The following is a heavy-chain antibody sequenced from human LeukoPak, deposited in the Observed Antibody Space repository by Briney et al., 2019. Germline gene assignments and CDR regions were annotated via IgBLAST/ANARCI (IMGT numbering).Heavy chain of an antibody. Sequence: GGSLRLSCAASGFTFSSYSMNWVRQAPGKGLEWVSSISSSSSYIYYADSVEGRFTISRDNAKNSLYLQMNSLRAEDTAVYYCARDGALSGGVEMATTPFDYWGQGTLVTVSS. D-gene: IGHD5-24*01. CDR1: GFTFSSYS. J-gene: IGHJ4*02. CDR3: ARDGALSGGVEMATTPFDY. V-gene: IGHV3-21*04. CDR2: ISSSSSYI.